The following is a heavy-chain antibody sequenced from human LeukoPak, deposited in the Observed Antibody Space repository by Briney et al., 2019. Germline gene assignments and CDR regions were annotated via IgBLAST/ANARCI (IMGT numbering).Heavy chain of an antibody. J-gene: IGHJ4*02. CDR1: GFTFSSYA. CDR2: ISYDGSNK. Sequence: PGGSPRLSCAASGFTFSSYAMHWVRQAPGKGLEWVAVISYDGSNKYYADSVKGRFTISRDNSKNTLYLQMNSLRAEDTAVYYCARGEPPIGYSSSWYLRYFDYWGQGTLVTVSS. V-gene: IGHV3-30-3*01. CDR3: ARGEPPIGYSSSWYLRYFDY. D-gene: IGHD6-13*01.